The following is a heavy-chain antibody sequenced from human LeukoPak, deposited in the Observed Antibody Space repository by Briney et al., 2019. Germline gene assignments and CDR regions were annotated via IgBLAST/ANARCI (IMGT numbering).Heavy chain of an antibody. CDR2: IIPIFGTA. Sequence: ASVKVSCKASGGTFSSYAISWLRQAPGQGLEWMGGIIPIFGTANYAQKFQGRVTITTDESTSTAYMELSSLRSEDTAVYYCARGGGFDFWADNYYYMDVWGKGTTVSVSS. CDR3: ARGGGFDFWADNYYYMDV. D-gene: IGHD3/OR15-3a*01. V-gene: IGHV1-69*05. CDR1: GGTFSSYA. J-gene: IGHJ6*03.